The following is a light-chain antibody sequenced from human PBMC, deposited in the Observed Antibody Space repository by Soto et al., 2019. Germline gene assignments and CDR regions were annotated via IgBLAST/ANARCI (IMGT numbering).Light chain of an antibody. Sequence: DIQMTQSPSSLSASVGDRVTITCRASQGISSYLAWYQQQPGRVPKLLIYGASTLQSGVPSRFSGSGSGTEFTLTISSLQPEDVATYYCQKYDNAPLTFGGGTKVEIK. CDR2: GAS. CDR3: QKYDNAPLT. CDR1: QGISSY. V-gene: IGKV1-27*01. J-gene: IGKJ4*01.